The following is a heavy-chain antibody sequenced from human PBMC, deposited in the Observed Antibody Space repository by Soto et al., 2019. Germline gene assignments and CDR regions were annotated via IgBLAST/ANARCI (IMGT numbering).Heavy chain of an antibody. V-gene: IGHV4-4*02. J-gene: IGHJ6*02. Sequence: PSETLSLTCAVSGGSISSSNWWSWVRQPPGKGLEWIGEIYHSGSTNYNPSLKSRVTISVDKSKNQFSLKLSSVTAADTAAYYCARDLRSDDFWSGYYPDDYYGMDVWGQGTTVTVSS. D-gene: IGHD3-3*01. CDR3: ARDLRSDDFWSGYYPDDYYGMDV. CDR1: GGSISSSNW. CDR2: IYHSGST.